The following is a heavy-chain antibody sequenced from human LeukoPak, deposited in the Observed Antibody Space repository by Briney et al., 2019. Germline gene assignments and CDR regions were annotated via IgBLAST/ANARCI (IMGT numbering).Heavy chain of an antibody. D-gene: IGHD3-10*01. J-gene: IGHJ4*02. CDR3: ARGITKVRGVIQDY. CDR1: GGTFSSYT. V-gene: IGHV1-69*02. Sequence: SVKVSCKASGGTFSSYTISWVRQAPGQGLEWMGRIIPILGIANYAQKFQGRVTITADKSTSTAYMELSSLRSEDTAVYYCARGITKVRGVIQDYWGQGTLVTVSS. CDR2: IIPILGIA.